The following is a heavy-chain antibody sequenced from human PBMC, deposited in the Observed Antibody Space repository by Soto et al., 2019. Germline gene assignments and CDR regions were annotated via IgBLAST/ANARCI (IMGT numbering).Heavy chain of an antibody. V-gene: IGHV1-3*01. CDR1: GYTFTSYA. D-gene: IGHD1-26*01. J-gene: IGHJ6*02. CDR3: ARDLGRYSGATHEYYYGMDV. CDR2: INAGNGNT. Sequence: ASVKVSCKASGYTFTSYAMHWVRQAPGQRLEWMGWINAGNGNTKYSQKFQGRVTITRDTSASTAYMELSSLRSEDTAVYYCARDLGRYSGATHEYYYGMDVWGQGTTVTVSS.